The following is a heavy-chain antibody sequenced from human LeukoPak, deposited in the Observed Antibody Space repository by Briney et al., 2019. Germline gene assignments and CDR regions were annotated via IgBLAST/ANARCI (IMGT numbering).Heavy chain of an antibody. CDR1: GYTFTGYY. D-gene: IGHD3-10*01. J-gene: IGHJ4*02. V-gene: IGHV1-2*02. CDR3: ARDVWFGELSEGFDY. Sequence: ASVKVSCKASGYTFTGYYRHWVRQAPGQGLEWMGWINPNSGGTNYAQKFQGRVTMTRDTSISTAYMELSRLRSDDTAVYYCARDVWFGELSEGFDYWGQGTLVTVSS. CDR2: INPNSGGT.